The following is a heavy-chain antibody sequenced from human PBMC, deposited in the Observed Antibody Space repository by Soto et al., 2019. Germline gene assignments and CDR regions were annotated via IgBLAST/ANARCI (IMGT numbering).Heavy chain of an antibody. CDR3: AREAIAVDGIFDY. CDR2: IWYDGSNK. CDR1: GFTFSSYG. V-gene: IGHV3-33*01. J-gene: IGHJ4*02. Sequence: QVQLVESGGGVVQPGRSLRLSCAASGFTFSSYGMHWVRQAPGKGLEWVAVIWYDGSNKYYADSVKSRFTISRDNSKNTLYLQMNSLRAEDTAVYYCAREAIAVDGIFDYWGQGTLVTVSS. D-gene: IGHD6-19*01.